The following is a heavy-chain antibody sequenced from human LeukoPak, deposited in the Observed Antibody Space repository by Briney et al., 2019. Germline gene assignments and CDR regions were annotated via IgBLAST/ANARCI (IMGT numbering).Heavy chain of an antibody. CDR3: ATDTGRGAFDI. Sequence: GASVKVSCKASGGTFSSYAISWVRQAPGQGLEWMGGIIPIFGTANYAQKFQGRVTITADESTSTAYMELSSLRSEDTAVYYCATDTGRGAFDIWGQGTMVTVSS. D-gene: IGHD1-1*01. CDR2: IIPIFGTA. J-gene: IGHJ3*02. V-gene: IGHV1-69*13. CDR1: GGTFSSYA.